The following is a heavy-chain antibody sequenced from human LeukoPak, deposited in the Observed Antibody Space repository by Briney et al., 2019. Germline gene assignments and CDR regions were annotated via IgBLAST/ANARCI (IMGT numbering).Heavy chain of an antibody. CDR2: INHSGST. CDR1: GGSFSGYY. Sequence: SETLSLTCAVYGGSFSGYYWSWIRQPPGKGLEWIGEINHSGSTNYNPSLKSRVTISVDTSKNQFSLKLSSVTAAETAVYYCARVETYGAVGYWGQGTLVTASS. V-gene: IGHV4-34*01. J-gene: IGHJ4*02. D-gene: IGHD1-1*01. CDR3: ARVETYGAVGY.